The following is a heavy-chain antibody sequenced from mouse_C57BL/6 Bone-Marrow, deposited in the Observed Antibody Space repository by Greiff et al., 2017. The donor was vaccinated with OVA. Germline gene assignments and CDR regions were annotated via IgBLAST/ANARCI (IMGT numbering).Heavy chain of an antibody. J-gene: IGHJ2*01. CDR1: GFTFTSYA. CDR2: ISDGGSYT. CDR3: ARDFMVLFDY. Sequence: EVQGVESGGGLVKPGGSLKLSCAASGFTFTSYAMSWVRQTPEKRLEWVATISDGGSYTYYPDNVKGRFTISRDNAKNNLYLLMSHLKSEDTAMYYCARDFMVLFDYWGQGTTLTVSS. V-gene: IGHV5-4*01. D-gene: IGHD1-1*02.